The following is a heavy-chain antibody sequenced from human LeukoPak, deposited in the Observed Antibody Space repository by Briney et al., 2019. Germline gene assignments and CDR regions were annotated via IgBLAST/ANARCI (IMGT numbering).Heavy chain of an antibody. Sequence: PSETLSLTCTASGFTISGHYRSWVRQPPAKGLEWVGYVYYSGENIYNPSLKSRVTISVDTSKNQFSLRLTSVTAADTAVYYCAILDGDSTAIFDYWGQGTLVSVSS. V-gene: IGHV4-59*11. CDR3: AILDGDSTAIFDY. CDR1: GFTISGHY. D-gene: IGHD2-21*01. J-gene: IGHJ4*02. CDR2: VYYSGEN.